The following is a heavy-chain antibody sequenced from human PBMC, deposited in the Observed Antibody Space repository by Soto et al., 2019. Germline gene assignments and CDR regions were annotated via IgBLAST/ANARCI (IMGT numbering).Heavy chain of an antibody. V-gene: IGHV3-48*03. Sequence: HPVGFLRLSCAASGFSFSTSEMDWVRQAPGKGLEWISYISKSSVTTHYADSVKGRFTISRDNANNSLFLEMNSLRVEDTALYYCAPRKFGSFNIAAFEIWGQGTMVTVSS. CDR3: APRKFGSFNIAAFEI. CDR2: ISKSSVTT. CDR1: GFSFSTSE. D-gene: IGHD3-16*01. J-gene: IGHJ3*02.